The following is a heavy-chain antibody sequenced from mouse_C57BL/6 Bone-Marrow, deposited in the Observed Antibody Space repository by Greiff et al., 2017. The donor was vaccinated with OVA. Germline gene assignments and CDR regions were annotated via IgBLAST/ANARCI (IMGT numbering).Heavy chain of an antibody. Sequence: EVKLVESEGGLVQPGSSMKLSCTASGFTFSDYYMAWVRQVPEKGLEWVANINYDGSSTYYLDSLKSRFIISRDNAKNILYLQMSSLKSEDTATYYCARGATTVVAKRYFDVWGTGTTVTVSS. J-gene: IGHJ1*03. CDR3: ARGATTVVAKRYFDV. V-gene: IGHV5-16*01. CDR1: GFTFSDYY. CDR2: INYDGSST. D-gene: IGHD1-1*01.